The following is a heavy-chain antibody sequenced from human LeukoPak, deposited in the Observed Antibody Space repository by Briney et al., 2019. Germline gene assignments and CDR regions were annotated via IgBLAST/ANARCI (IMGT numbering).Heavy chain of an antibody. CDR3: ASGPVPAAYMDV. CDR2: ISYDGSNK. D-gene: IGHD2-2*01. V-gene: IGHV3-30-3*01. Sequence: GGSLRLSCAASGFTFSSYAMHWVRQAPGKGLEWVAVISYDGSNKYYADSVKGRFTISRDNSKNTLYLQMNSLRPGDTAVYYCASGPVPAAYMDVWGKGTTVTVSS. CDR1: GFTFSSYA. J-gene: IGHJ6*03.